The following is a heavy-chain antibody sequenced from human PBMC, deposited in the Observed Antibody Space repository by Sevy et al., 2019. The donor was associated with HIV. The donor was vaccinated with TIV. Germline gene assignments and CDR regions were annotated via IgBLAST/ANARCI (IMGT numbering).Heavy chain of an antibody. J-gene: IGHJ6*02. CDR1: GFTFSYFS. CDR2: IKQDGSEK. V-gene: IGHV3-7*01. Sequence: GGSLRLSCAASGFTFSYFSMHWVRQAPGKGLEWVANIKQDGSEKYYMDSVKGRFTISRDNVKKSLYLEMNSLRDEDTAVYYCARVQQWLANYFYYYGMDVWGQGTTVTVSS. D-gene: IGHD6-19*01. CDR3: ARVQQWLANYFYYYGMDV.